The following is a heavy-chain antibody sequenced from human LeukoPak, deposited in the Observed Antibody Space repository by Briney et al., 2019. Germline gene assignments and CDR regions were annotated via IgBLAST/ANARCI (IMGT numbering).Heavy chain of an antibody. CDR2: ISVYSGDT. J-gene: IGHJ5*02. Sequence: ASVKVSCKASGYSFSSYSITWLRQAPGQGLEWMGWISVYSGDTNYAQKFQGRVTMTTDTSTSTAYMELRSLRSDDTAVYYCARDNWFDPWGQGTLVTVSS. CDR3: ARDNWFDP. V-gene: IGHV1-18*01. CDR1: GYSFSSYS.